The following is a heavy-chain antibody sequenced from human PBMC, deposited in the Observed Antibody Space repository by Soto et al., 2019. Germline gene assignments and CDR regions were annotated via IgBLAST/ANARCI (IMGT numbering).Heavy chain of an antibody. Sequence: GGSLRLSFAASGFTFSSYAMSWVRQAPGKGLEWVSAISGSGGSTYYADSVKGRFTISRDNSKNTLYLQMNSLRAEDTAVYYCAKGIAVAGTQSDAFDIWGQGTMVTVSS. CDR2: ISGSGGST. J-gene: IGHJ3*02. D-gene: IGHD6-19*01. CDR3: AKGIAVAGTQSDAFDI. V-gene: IGHV3-23*01. CDR1: GFTFSSYA.